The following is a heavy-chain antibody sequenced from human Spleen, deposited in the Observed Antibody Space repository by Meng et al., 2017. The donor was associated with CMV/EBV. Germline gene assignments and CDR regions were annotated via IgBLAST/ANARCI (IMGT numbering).Heavy chain of an antibody. D-gene: IGHD2-21*01. J-gene: IGHJ6*02. CDR3: AKDPAAAYSYYGMDV. V-gene: IGHV3-23*01. CDR2: IGASGENT. Sequence: GESLKISCTGSGFTFGDYAMSWVRQAPGKGLEWVSGIGASGENTYYVASVKGRFTISRDNSNNMLYLQMNSLRAEDTAVYYCAKDPAAAYSYYGMDVWGQGTTVTVSS. CDR1: GFTFGDYA.